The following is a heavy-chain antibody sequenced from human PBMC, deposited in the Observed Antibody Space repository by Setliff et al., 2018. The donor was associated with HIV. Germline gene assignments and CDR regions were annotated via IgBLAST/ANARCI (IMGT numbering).Heavy chain of an antibody. V-gene: IGHV4-38-2*02. Sequence: SETLSLTCDVSGYSISSGYYWGWIRQSPGKGLEWIATIYHTGSTYYNPSLKSRVIISVDTSKNQFSLRLTSVTAADTAVYYCARDVEHMMDVWGQGTTVTVSS. J-gene: IGHJ6*02. CDR2: IYHTGST. CDR3: ARDVEHMMDV. CDR1: GYSISSGYY.